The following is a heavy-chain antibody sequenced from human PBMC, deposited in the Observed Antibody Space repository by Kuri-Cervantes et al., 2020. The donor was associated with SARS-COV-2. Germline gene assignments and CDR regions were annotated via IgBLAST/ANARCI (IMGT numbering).Heavy chain of an antibody. Sequence: GESLKISCAASGFTFSSYAMSWVRQAPGKGLEWVSVISGSGASTYYADSVKGRFTISRDNSKNTLYLQMNSLRAEDTAVFYCAKVGTSIALSGRFDYWGQGTMVTVSS. D-gene: IGHD6-19*01. J-gene: IGHJ4*02. CDR1: GFTFSSYA. CDR2: ISGSGAST. CDR3: AKVGTSIALSGRFDY. V-gene: IGHV3-23*01.